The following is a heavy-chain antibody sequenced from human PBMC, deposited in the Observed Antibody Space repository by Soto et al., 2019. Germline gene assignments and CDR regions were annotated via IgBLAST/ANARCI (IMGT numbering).Heavy chain of an antibody. J-gene: IGHJ5*02. Sequence: PGGSLRLSCAASGFTFSSYAMHWVRQAPGKGLEWVAVISYDGSNKYYADSVKGRFTISRDNSKNTLYLQMNSLRAEDTAVYYCARDSDPFVVVAATPPWFDPWGQGTLVTVSS. D-gene: IGHD2-15*01. CDR3: ARDSDPFVVVAATPPWFDP. V-gene: IGHV3-30-3*01. CDR1: GFTFSSYA. CDR2: ISYDGSNK.